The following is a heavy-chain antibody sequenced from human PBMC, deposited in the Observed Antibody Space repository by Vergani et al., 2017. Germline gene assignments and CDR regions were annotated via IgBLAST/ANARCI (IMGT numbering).Heavy chain of an antibody. J-gene: IGHJ4*02. D-gene: IGHD2-15*01. CDR2: IRSKAYGGTT. Sequence: EVQLVETGGGLIQPGGSLRLSCAASGFTFGDYAMSWFRQAPGKGLEWVGFIRSKAYGGTTEYAASVKGRFTISRDDSKSIAYLQMNSLKTEDTAVYYCTRDSYCSGGSCYSSAFDYWGQGTLVTVSS. V-gene: IGHV3-49*03. CDR1: GFTFGDYA. CDR3: TRDSYCSGGSCYSSAFDY.